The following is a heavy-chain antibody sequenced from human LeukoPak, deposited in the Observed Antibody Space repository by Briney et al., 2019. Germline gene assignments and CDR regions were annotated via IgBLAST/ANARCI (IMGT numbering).Heavy chain of an antibody. V-gene: IGHV4-34*01. D-gene: IGHD1-14*01. CDR1: GGSFSSYS. Sequence: PSETLSLTCTVSGGSFSSYSWSWIRQPSGKGLEWIGEINHSGSANYSPSLRSRVTISIDTSNNQFSLILKSVTAADTSVYYCARIDPGLAWAIDYWGQGTLVTVSS. CDR3: ARIDPGLAWAIDY. J-gene: IGHJ4*02. CDR2: INHSGSA.